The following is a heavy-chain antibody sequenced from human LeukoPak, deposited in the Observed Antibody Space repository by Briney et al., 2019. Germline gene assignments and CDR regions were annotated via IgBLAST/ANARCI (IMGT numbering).Heavy chain of an antibody. V-gene: IGHV4-31*03. CDR2: IYYSGST. Sequence: SETLSLTCTVSGGSIGSGGYYWSWIRQHPGKGLEWIGYIYYSGSTYYNPSLKSRVTISVDTSKNQFSLKLSSVTAADTAVYYCACQYYDSSGYYYGWFDPWGQGTLVTVSS. J-gene: IGHJ5*02. D-gene: IGHD3-22*01. CDR1: GGSIGSGGYY. CDR3: ACQYYDSSGYYYGWFDP.